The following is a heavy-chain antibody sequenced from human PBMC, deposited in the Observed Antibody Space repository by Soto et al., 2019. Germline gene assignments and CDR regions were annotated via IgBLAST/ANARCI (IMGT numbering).Heavy chain of an antibody. Sequence: ASVKVSCKASGYTFTSYAMHWVRQAPGQRLEWMGWINAGNGNTKYSQKFQGRVTITRDTSASTAYMELSSLRSEDTAVYYCARAALIFGVINNPFDPWGQGTLVTVSS. V-gene: IGHV1-3*01. CDR1: GYTFTSYA. CDR3: ARAALIFGVINNPFDP. D-gene: IGHD3-3*01. J-gene: IGHJ5*02. CDR2: INAGNGNT.